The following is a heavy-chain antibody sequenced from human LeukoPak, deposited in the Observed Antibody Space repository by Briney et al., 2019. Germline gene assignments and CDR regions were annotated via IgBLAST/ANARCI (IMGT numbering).Heavy chain of an antibody. J-gene: IGHJ6*03. V-gene: IGHV7-4-1*02. CDR2: INTNTGNP. D-gene: IGHD5-18*01. CDR3: ARHSYGYKTSNYYYYMDV. Sequence: ASVKVSCKASGYTFTSYAMNWVRQAPGQGLEWMGWINTNTGNPTYAQGFTGRFVFSLDTSVSTAYLQISSLKAEDTAVYYCARHSYGYKTSNYYYYMDVWGKGTTVTVSS. CDR1: GYTFTSYA.